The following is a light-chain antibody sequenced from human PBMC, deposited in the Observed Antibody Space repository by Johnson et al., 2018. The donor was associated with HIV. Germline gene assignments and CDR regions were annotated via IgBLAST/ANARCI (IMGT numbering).Light chain of an antibody. CDR2: DNN. Sequence: QSVLTQPPSVSAAPGQKVTISCSGSSSNIGNNYVSWYQQLPGTAPKLLIYDNNKRPSGIPDRFSGSKSGTSATLGITGLQTGDEADYYCGTWDSSLSARYVCGTGTTVTVL. CDR1: SSNIGNNY. V-gene: IGLV1-51*01. CDR3: GTWDSSLSARYV. J-gene: IGLJ1*01.